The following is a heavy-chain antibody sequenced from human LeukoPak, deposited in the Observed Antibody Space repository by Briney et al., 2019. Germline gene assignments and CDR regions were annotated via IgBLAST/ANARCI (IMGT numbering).Heavy chain of an antibody. D-gene: IGHD2-2*01. Sequence: ASVKVSCKASGYTFTSYYMHWVRQAPGQGLEWMGIINPSGGSTSYAQKFQGRVTMTRDRSTSTVYMELTSLRSEDTAVYYCVRGVLVPVTITDRFGPWGQGTLVTVSS. CDR2: INPSGGST. J-gene: IGHJ5*02. CDR1: GYTFTSYY. CDR3: VRGVLVPVTITDRFGP. V-gene: IGHV1-46*01.